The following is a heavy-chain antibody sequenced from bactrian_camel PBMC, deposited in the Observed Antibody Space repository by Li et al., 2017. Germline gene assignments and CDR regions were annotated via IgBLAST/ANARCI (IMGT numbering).Heavy chain of an antibody. V-gene: IGHV3S54*01. J-gene: IGHJ6*01. CDR2: IYTGFGST. CDR1: SITDGIDA. Sequence: VQLVESGGGSVQAGQSLRLSCAASSITDGIDAMAWFRQAPGKEREGIATIYTGFGSTFYANSVKGRFTVSLDKAKNKVYLQLNSLKPEDTGMYYCAADCDFTNISPRWMFGYWGQGTQVTVS. D-gene: IGHD1*01. CDR3: AADCDFTNISPRWMFGY.